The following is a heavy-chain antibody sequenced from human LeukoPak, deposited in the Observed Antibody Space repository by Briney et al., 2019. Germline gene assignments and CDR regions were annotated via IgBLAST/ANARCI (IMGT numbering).Heavy chain of an antibody. J-gene: IGHJ5*02. D-gene: IGHD2-15*01. Sequence: PGGSLRLSCSASGFTFSSYAMHXXXQAPGKGLEYVSAISSNGGSTYYADSVKXXXXXSRDNSKNTLYLQMSSLRAEDTAVYYCVKVLSSSWGQGTLVTVSS. CDR3: VKVLSSS. CDR1: GFTFSSYA. V-gene: IGHV3-64D*06. CDR2: ISSNGGST.